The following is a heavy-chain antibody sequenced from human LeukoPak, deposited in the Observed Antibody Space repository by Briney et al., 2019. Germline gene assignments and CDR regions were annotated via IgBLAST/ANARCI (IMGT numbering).Heavy chain of an antibody. CDR3: ARVGPYDSSGQTFDY. Sequence: ASVKVSCKASGYTFTSYGISSVRQAPGQGLEWMGRISGYNDNTNYAQKFQGRVTMTTDTSKSTAYMELRSLTSDDTAVYYCARVGPYDSSGQTFDYWGQGTLVTVSS. CDR2: ISGYNDNT. D-gene: IGHD3-22*01. J-gene: IGHJ4*02. V-gene: IGHV1-18*01. CDR1: GYTFTSYG.